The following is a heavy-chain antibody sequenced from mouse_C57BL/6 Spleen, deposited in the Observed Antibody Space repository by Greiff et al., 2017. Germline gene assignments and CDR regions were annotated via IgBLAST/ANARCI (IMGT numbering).Heavy chain of an antibody. Sequence: QVQLQQSGPGLVQPSQSLSITCTVSGFSLTSYGVHWVRQSPGKGLEWLGVIWSCGSTDYTAAFISRLSNSKDNSKSQVFFKMNSLQADDTAIYYCTRSSLHYDYYKVFAYWGQWTLVTVSA. CDR3: TRSSLHYDYYKVFAY. CDR1: GFSLTSYG. V-gene: IGHV2-2*01. D-gene: IGHD2-4*01. CDR2: IWSCGST. J-gene: IGHJ3*01.